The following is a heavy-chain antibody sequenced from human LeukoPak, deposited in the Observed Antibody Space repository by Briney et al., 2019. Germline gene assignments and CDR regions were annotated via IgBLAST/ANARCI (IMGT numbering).Heavy chain of an antibody. CDR1: GYTFINYG. CDR2: ISAYNGNT. CDR3: ARGEAYYYDSSGYWVYYYYGMDV. Sequence: ASVKVSCKASGYTFINYGISWVRQAPGQGVEWMGWISAYNGNTNYAQKLQGRVTMTTDTSTSTAYMELRSLRSDDTAVYYCARGEAYYYDSSGYWVYYYYGMDVWGQGTTVTVSS. V-gene: IGHV1-18*01. J-gene: IGHJ6*02. D-gene: IGHD3-22*01.